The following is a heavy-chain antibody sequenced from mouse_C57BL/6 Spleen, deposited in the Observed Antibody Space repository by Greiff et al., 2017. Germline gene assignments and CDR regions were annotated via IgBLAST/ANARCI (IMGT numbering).Heavy chain of an antibody. Sequence: VQLVESGAELVRPGTSVKVSCKASGYAFTNYLIEWVKQRPGQGLEWIGVINPGSGGTNYNEKFKGKETLTADKSSSTAYMQLSSLTSEDSAVYFWARSKLTGTGFAYWGQGTLVNVSA. V-gene: IGHV1-54*01. J-gene: IGHJ3*01. CDR2: INPGSGGT. D-gene: IGHD4-1*01. CDR3: ARSKLTGTGFAY. CDR1: GYAFTNYL.